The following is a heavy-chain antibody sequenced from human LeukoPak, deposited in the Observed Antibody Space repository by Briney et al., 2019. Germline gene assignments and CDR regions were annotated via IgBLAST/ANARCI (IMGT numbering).Heavy chain of an antibody. CDR3: AKVRGWATARYFDY. Sequence: GGSLRLSCAASGFTFSSYAMSWVRQAPGKGLEWVSAISGSGGSTYYADSVKGRFTISRDNSKSTLYLQMNSLRAEDTAVYYCAKVRGWATARYFDYWGQGTLVTVSS. J-gene: IGHJ4*02. CDR1: GFTFSSYA. V-gene: IGHV3-23*01. D-gene: IGHD1-26*01. CDR2: ISGSGGST.